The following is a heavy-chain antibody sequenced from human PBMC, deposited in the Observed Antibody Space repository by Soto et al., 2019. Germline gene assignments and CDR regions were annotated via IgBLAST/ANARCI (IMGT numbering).Heavy chain of an antibody. CDR2: IIPIFGTA. CDR3: ASGDSSSWYARFDY. CDR1: GGTFSSYA. V-gene: IGHV1-69*12. Sequence: QVQLVQSGAEVKKPGSSVKVSCKASGGTFSSYAISWVRQAPGQGLEWMGGIIPIFGTANYAQKFQGRVTXXAXEXXSKASLGRSSLGSEDTAVYYWASGDSSSWYARFDYWGQGTLVTVSS. J-gene: IGHJ4*02. D-gene: IGHD6-13*01.